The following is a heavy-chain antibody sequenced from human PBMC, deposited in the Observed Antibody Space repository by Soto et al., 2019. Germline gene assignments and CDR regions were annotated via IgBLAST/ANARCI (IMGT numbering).Heavy chain of an antibody. CDR2: IYSGGST. J-gene: IGHJ4*02. CDR1: GFTFSDYY. Sequence: GGSLRLSCAASGFTFSDYYMSWIRQAPGKGLEWVSVIYSGGSTFYADSVKGRLTISRDKSKNTLYLQMNSLRAEDTAVYYCARGDSSSTFDYWGQGTLVTVSS. CDR3: ARGDSSSTFDY. D-gene: IGHD6-6*01. V-gene: IGHV3-66*01.